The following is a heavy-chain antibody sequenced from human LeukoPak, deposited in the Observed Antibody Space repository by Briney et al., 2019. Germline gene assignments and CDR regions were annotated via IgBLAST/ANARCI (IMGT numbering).Heavy chain of an antibody. V-gene: IGHV1-69*05. J-gene: IGHJ5*02. CDR3: AREVKVIPSEDNWFGP. Sequence: SVKVSCKASGGTFSSYAISWVRQAPGQGLEWMGGIIPIFGTANYAQKFQGRVTITTDESTSTAYMELSSLRSEDTAVYYCAREVKVIPSEDNWFGPRGQGNPVT. CDR1: GGTFSSYA. CDR2: IIPIFGTA. D-gene: IGHD2-2*01.